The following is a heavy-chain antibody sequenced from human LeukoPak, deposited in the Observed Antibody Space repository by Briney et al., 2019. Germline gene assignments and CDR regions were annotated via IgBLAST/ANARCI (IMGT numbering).Heavy chain of an antibody. Sequence: GGSLRPSCAASGFTFSSYSMNWVRQAPGKGLEWVSYISSSSSTIYYADSVKGRFTISRDNAKNSLYLQMNSLRAEDTAVYYCARDADYYDDPGAFDYWGQGTLVTVSS. D-gene: IGHD3-22*01. CDR3: ARDADYYDDPGAFDY. V-gene: IGHV3-48*01. J-gene: IGHJ4*02. CDR2: ISSSSSTI. CDR1: GFTFSSYS.